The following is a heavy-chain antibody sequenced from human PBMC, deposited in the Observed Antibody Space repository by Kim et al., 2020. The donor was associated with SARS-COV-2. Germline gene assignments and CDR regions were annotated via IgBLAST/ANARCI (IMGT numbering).Heavy chain of an antibody. CDR3: AKWAVGDYGSPWYFDL. J-gene: IGHJ2*01. V-gene: IGHV3-23*01. D-gene: IGHD4-17*01. Sequence: SVKGRFTICRDNSKNTLYLQMNSLRAEDTAVYYCAKWAVGDYGSPWYFDLWGRGTLVTVSS.